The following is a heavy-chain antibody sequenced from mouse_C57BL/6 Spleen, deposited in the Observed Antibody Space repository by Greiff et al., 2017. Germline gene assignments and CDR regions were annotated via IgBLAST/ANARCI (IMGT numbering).Heavy chain of an antibody. CDR2: IRLKSDNYAT. D-gene: IGHD1-1*01. Sequence: EVKLQESGGGLVQPGGSMKLSCVASGFTFSNYWMNWVRQSPEKGLEWVAQIRLKSDNYATHYAESVKGRFTISRDDSKSSVYLQMNNLRAEDTGIYYCTATVVAPFGYWGQGTTLTVSS. CDR3: TATVVAPFGY. V-gene: IGHV6-3*01. J-gene: IGHJ2*01. CDR1: GFTFSNYW.